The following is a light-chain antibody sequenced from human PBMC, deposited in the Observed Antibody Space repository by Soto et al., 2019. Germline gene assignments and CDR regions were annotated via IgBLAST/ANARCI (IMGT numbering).Light chain of an antibody. Sequence: DIQMTQSPSTLSGSVGDRVTITCRASQTISSWLAWYQQKPGKTPKLLIYDASKLESGVPSRFSGSGFGTEFTLTISSLQPDDFATYYCQQYNSYWTFGQGTKVDIK. V-gene: IGKV1-5*01. J-gene: IGKJ1*01. CDR1: QTISSW. CDR3: QQYNSYWT. CDR2: DAS.